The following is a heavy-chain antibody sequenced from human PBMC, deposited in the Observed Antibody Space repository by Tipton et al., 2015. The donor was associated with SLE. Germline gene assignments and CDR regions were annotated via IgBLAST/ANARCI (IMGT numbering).Heavy chain of an antibody. D-gene: IGHD3-22*01. Sequence: TLSLTCAVSGGSMSSYYWSWIRQPPGKGLEWLGNIYYIGSTNCNPSLKSRINISVDTSKNQFSLKLSSVTAADTAVYYCARLDDSSGFDYWGQGTLITVSS. CDR2: IYYIGST. J-gene: IGHJ4*02. CDR1: GGSMSSYY. CDR3: ARLDDSSGFDY. V-gene: IGHV4-59*12.